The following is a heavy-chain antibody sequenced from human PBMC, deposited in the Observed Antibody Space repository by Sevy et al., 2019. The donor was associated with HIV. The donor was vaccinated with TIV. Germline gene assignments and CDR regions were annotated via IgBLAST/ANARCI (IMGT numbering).Heavy chain of an antibody. V-gene: IGHV4-59*01. Sequence: SETLSLTCTVSGGSISSYYWSWIRQPPGKGLEWIGNIYYSGSTNYNPSLRSRVTISVDTSKNQFSLKLSSVTAADTAVYYCERDRGYSGYDYDYWGQGTLVTVSS. CDR1: GGSISSYY. CDR2: IYYSGST. CDR3: ERDRGYSGYDYDY. J-gene: IGHJ4*02. D-gene: IGHD5-12*01.